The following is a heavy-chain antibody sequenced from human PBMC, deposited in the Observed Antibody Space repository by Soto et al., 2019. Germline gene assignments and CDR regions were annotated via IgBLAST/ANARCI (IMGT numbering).Heavy chain of an antibody. D-gene: IGHD4-17*01. CDR2: IYYSGST. CDR1: GGSISSGGYY. Sequence: SETLSLTCTVSGGSISSGGYYWSWIRQHPGKGLEWIGYIYYSGSTYYNPSLKSRVTISVDTSKNQFSLKLSSVTAADTAVYYCARDSTNYYGGNYVHYYYGMDVWGQGTTVTVSS. V-gene: IGHV4-31*03. J-gene: IGHJ6*02. CDR3: ARDSTNYYGGNYVHYYYGMDV.